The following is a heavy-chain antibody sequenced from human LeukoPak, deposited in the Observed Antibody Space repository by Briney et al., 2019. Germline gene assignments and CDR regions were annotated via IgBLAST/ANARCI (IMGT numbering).Heavy chain of an antibody. D-gene: IGHD3-22*01. CDR2: ISWNSGSI. J-gene: IGHJ4*02. CDR1: GFTFDDYA. V-gene: IGHV3-9*01. Sequence: GRSLRLSCAASGFTFDDYAMHWVRQAPGKGLEWVSGISWNSGSIVYADSVKGRFTISRDNAKNSLYLQMNSLRAEDTALYYCAKDLYDSSGYYLDYWGQGTLVTVSS. CDR3: AKDLYDSSGYYLDY.